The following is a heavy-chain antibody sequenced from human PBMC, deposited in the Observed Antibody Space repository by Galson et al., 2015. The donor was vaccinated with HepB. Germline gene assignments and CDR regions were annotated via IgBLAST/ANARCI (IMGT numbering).Heavy chain of an antibody. CDR3: VGENAIGP. Sequence: SLRLSCAAPGFTVNSHYYMSWVRQAPGKGLEWVGVIYSAGNAYYGDSVQGRFTLSRDNFKRTMYLQMNSLRAEDTAVYYCVGENAIGPWGQGTLVTASS. CDR1: GFTVNSHYY. J-gene: IGHJ5*01. D-gene: IGHD2-8*01. CDR2: IYSAGNA. V-gene: IGHV3-66*01.